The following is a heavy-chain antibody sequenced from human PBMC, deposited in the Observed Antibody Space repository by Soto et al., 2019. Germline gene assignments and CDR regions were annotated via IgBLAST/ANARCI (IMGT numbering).Heavy chain of an antibody. V-gene: IGHV1-2*02. CDR2: INPNSGGT. CDR1: GYTFTGYY. J-gene: IGHJ3*02. CDR3: ARDYGDAFDI. D-gene: IGHD4-17*01. Sequence: ASMKVSCKASGYTFTGYYMHWVRQAPGQGLEWMGWINPNSGGTNYAQEFRGRVTLTRDTSISTAYMELSRLRSDDTALYYCARDYGDAFDIWGQGTMVTVSS.